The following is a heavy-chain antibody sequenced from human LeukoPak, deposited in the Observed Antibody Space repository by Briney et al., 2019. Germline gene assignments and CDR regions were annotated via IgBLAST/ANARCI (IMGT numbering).Heavy chain of an antibody. J-gene: IGHJ4*02. D-gene: IGHD3-10*01. Sequence: PGGSLRLSCAASGFTASSNYISWVRQAPGKGLEWVSIIYSAGATYYADSVRGRFTISRDNSKNTVCLQMNSLRAEDTAVYYCASGGLGARKYYSDPFHYWGQGTLVTVSS. CDR3: ASGGLGARKYYSDPFHY. CDR2: IYSAGAT. CDR1: GFTASSNY. V-gene: IGHV3-53*01.